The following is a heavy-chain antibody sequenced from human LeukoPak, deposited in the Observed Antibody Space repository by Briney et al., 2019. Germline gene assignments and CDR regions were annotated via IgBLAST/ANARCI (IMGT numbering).Heavy chain of an antibody. Sequence: SETLSLTCAVYGGSFSGYYWSWIRQPPGKGLEWIGEINHSGSTTYNPSLTSRVTISVDTSKSQFSLKLSSVTGADTAVYYCARDRGSTRPFDYWGQGTLVTVSS. CDR3: ARDRGSTRPFDY. CDR2: INHSGST. V-gene: IGHV4-34*01. J-gene: IGHJ4*02. CDR1: GGSFSGYY. D-gene: IGHD2-2*01.